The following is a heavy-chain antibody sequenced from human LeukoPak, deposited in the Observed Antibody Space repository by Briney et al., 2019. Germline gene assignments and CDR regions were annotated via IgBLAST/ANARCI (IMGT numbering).Heavy chain of an antibody. CDR3: ARDLGGYSSSSTNWFDP. CDR1: GYTFTSYY. J-gene: IGHJ5*02. CDR2: INPSGGCT. V-gene: IGHV1-46*01. Sequence: ASVKVSCKASGYTFTSYYMHWVRQAPGQGLEWMGIINPSGGCTSYAQKFQGRVTMTRDTSTSTVYMELSSLRSEDTAVYYCARDLGGYSSSSTNWFDPWGQGTLVTVSS. D-gene: IGHD6-13*01.